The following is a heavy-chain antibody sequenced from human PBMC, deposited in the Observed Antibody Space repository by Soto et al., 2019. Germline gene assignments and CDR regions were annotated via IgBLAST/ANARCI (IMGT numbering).Heavy chain of an antibody. CDR1: GFTVSSNY. CDR2: IYSGGST. V-gene: IGHV3-66*01. CDR3: ADTYYDSVWGSYREN. Sequence: EVQLVESGGGLVQPGGSLRLSCAASGFTVSSNYMSWVRQAPGKGLEWVSVIYSGGSTYYADSVKGRFTISRDNSKNTLHLQMNRLGAEAKAVYYCADTYYDSVWGSYRENRGQGTLVTVSS. D-gene: IGHD3-16*02. J-gene: IGHJ4*02.